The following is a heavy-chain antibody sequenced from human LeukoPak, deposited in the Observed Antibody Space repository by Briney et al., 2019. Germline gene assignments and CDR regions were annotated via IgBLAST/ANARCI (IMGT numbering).Heavy chain of an antibody. V-gene: IGHV4-4*07. CDR1: GGSISSYY. CDR3: ARGGVPAANYYYYGMDV. D-gene: IGHD2-2*01. Sequence: SETLSLTCTVSGGSISSYYWSWIRQPAGKGLEWIGRIYTSGSTNYNPSLKSRVTMSVDTSKNQFSLKLSSVTAADTAVYHCARGGVPAANYYYYGMDVWGQGTTVTVSS. CDR2: IYTSGST. J-gene: IGHJ6*02.